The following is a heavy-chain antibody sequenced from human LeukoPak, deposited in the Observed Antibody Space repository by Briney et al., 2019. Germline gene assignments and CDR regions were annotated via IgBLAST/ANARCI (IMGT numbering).Heavy chain of an antibody. CDR1: GVSISSYY. D-gene: IGHD6-13*01. V-gene: IGHV4-59*08. CDR2: IYYSGST. CDR3: ARLEYSSSWVDY. J-gene: IGHJ4*02. Sequence: PSETLSLTCTVSGVSISSYYWSWIRQPPGKGLEWIGYIYYSGSTNYNPSLKSRVTISVDTSKNQFSLKLSSVTAADTAVYYCARLEYSSSWVDYWGQGTLVTVSS.